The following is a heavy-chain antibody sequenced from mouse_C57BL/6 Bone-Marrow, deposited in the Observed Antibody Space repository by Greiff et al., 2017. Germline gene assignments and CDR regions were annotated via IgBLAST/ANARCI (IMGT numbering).Heavy chain of an antibody. CDR1: GYTFNSYW. CDR3: ASRGAMDY. CDR2: IDPSDSYT. Sequence: VQLQQSGAELVKPGASVKLSCKASGYTFNSYWMHWVKQRPGQGLEWIGEIDPSDSYTNYNQKFKGKSTLTVDKSSHTAYMQLSSLTSEDSAVYYCASRGAMDYWDRGNSVTVTA. V-gene: IGHV1-69*01. J-gene: IGHJ4*01.